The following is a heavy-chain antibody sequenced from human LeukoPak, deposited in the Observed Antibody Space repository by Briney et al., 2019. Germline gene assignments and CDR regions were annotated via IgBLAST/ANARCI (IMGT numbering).Heavy chain of an antibody. D-gene: IGHD5-18*01. J-gene: IGHJ4*02. CDR1: GFTFSTYA. Sequence: GGSLRLSCAASGFTFSTYAMNRVRQAPGKGLEWVSSISTGGVTYLADSVKGRFTISRDISKNTLYLQMNSLRAEDTAVYYCAKDLNNYGTTPLDYWGQGTLVTVSS. CDR3: AKDLNNYGTTPLDY. CDR2: ISTGGVT. V-gene: IGHV3-23*01.